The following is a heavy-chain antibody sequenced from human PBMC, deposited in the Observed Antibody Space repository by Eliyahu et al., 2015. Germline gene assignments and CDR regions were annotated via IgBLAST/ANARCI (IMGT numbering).Heavy chain of an antibody. D-gene: IGHD3-22*01. CDR3: ARGIVSAFDI. Sequence: QVQLQQSGPGLVKPSQTLSLTCAISGDSVSRDSVAWNXIGQSPSXGLEWLGRTYYMSKWYNDYALSVKSRITINPDTSRNQFSLQLNSVTPDDTAVYYCARGIVSAFDIWGQGTMVTVSS. CDR2: TYYMSKWYN. J-gene: IGHJ3*02. V-gene: IGHV6-1*01. CDR1: GDSVSRDSVA.